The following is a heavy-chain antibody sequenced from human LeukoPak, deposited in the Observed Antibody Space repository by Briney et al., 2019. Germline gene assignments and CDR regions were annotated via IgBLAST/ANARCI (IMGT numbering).Heavy chain of an antibody. Sequence: PSETLSPTCTVSGGSINTYYWSWIRQPPGKGLEWIGYIFYTGSTNYKPSLKSRVTISVDTSKNEFSLKLSSVTAADTAVYYCARHESGYYMDVWGKGTTVTVSS. J-gene: IGHJ6*03. CDR2: IFYTGST. CDR1: GGSINTYY. V-gene: IGHV4-59*01. CDR3: ARHESGYYMDV.